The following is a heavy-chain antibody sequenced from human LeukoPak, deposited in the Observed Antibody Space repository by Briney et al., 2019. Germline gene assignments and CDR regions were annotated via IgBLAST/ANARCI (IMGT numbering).Heavy chain of an antibody. D-gene: IGHD6-19*01. Sequence: ASVKVSCKASGYTFTSYGISWVRQAPGQGLEWMGWISAYNGNTNYAQKLHGRVTMTTDTSTSTAYMELRSLRSDDTAVYYCARDPSVADAFDYWGQGTLVTVSS. CDR2: ISAYNGNT. V-gene: IGHV1-18*01. CDR3: ARDPSVADAFDY. CDR1: GYTFTSYG. J-gene: IGHJ4*02.